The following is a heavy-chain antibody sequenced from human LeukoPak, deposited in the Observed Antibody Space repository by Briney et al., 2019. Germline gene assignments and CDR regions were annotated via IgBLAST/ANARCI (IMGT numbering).Heavy chain of an antibody. V-gene: IGHV3-33*01. D-gene: IGHD3-16*01. CDR2: IWYDGSNK. CDR3: ARVAGGLHYYFDY. CDR1: GFTFSSYG. Sequence: GRSLRLSCAASGFTFSSYGMHWVRQAPGKGLERVAVIWYDGSNKYYADSVKGRFTTSRDNSKNTLYLQMNSLRAEDTAVYYCARVAGGLHYYFDYWGQGTLVTVSS. J-gene: IGHJ4*02.